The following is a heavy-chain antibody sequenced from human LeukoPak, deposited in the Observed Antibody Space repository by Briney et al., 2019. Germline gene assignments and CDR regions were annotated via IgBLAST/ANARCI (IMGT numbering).Heavy chain of an antibody. CDR3: ARELGMRDAFDI. J-gene: IGHJ3*02. Sequence: SETLSLTCTVSGGSISSGGYYWSWIRQPPGKDLEWIGYIYHSGSTYYNPSLKSRVTISVDRSKNQFSLKLSSVTAADTAVYYCARELGMRDAFDIWGQGTMVTVSS. CDR1: GGSISSGGYY. V-gene: IGHV4-30-2*01. D-gene: IGHD7-27*01. CDR2: IYHSGST.